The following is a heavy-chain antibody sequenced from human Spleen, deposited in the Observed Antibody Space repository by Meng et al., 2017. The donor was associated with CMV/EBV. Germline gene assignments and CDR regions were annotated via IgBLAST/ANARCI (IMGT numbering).Heavy chain of an antibody. CDR3: ARGGSVEYQLLTFSRFDP. V-gene: IGHV4-34*01. D-gene: IGHD2-2*01. Sequence: LRQGGAGLLKPSETLSLTCAVYGGSFSGYYWSWIRQPPGKGLEWIGEINHSGSTNYNPSLKSRVTISVDTSKNQFSLKLSSVTAADTAVYYCARGGSVEYQLLTFSRFDPWGQGTLVTVSS. CDR1: GGSFSGYY. CDR2: INHSGST. J-gene: IGHJ5*02.